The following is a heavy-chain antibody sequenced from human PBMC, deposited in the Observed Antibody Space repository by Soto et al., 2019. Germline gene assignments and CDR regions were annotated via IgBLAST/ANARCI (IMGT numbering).Heavy chain of an antibody. CDR2: ISGSGDST. CDR3: ANDMSPWLVPASD. Sequence: QSGGSLRLSCAASGFTFNSYAMSWVRQAPGKGLEWVSVISGSGDSTYYADPVKGRFTISRDNSKNTLYLQMTSLGAEDTAVYYCANDMSPWLVPASDWGQGTLVTVSS. CDR1: GFTFNSYA. V-gene: IGHV3-23*01. J-gene: IGHJ4*02. D-gene: IGHD6-19*01.